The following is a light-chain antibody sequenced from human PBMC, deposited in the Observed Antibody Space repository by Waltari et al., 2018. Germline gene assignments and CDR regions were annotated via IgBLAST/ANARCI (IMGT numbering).Light chain of an antibody. CDR2: DAA. CDR3: QQRSNWHT. Sequence: ENVLTQSPATLSLSPGEAATLSGRASQNVGNSLAWYQHKPGQAPRLLIYDAANRASGLPARFSGSGSGTDFTLTISSLEPDDFAVYYCQQRSNWHTFGQGTRLEIK. CDR1: QNVGNS. J-gene: IGKJ2*01. V-gene: IGKV3-11*01.